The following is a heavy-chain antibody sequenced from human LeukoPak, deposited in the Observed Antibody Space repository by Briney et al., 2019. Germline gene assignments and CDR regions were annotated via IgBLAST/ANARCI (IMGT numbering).Heavy chain of an antibody. CDR1: GFSFRNYW. D-gene: IGHD2-15*01. Sequence: GGSLRLSCAASGFSFRNYWMGWVRQAPGKGLEWVANTKPDGSAEYYADSVRGRYTASRDNANNLLYLQMNRLRAEDTAVYYCARDGGLHTNFDYWGQGTLLTVSS. J-gene: IGHJ4*02. CDR2: TKPDGSAE. CDR3: ARDGGLHTNFDY. V-gene: IGHV3-7*01.